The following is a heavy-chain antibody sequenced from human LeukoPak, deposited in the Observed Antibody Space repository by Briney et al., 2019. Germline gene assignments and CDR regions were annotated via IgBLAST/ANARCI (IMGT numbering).Heavy chain of an antibody. Sequence: GGSLRLSCAASGFTFSSYWMTWVRQAPGKGLEWVANIKQDGSEKYYVESVKGRFTISRDNAKNSLYLQMNSLRAEDTAVYYCARAAKFYYDSTVYWDWFDPWGQGTLVTVSS. CDR3: ARAAKFYYDSTVYWDWFDP. V-gene: IGHV3-7*01. D-gene: IGHD3-22*01. CDR2: IKQDGSEK. CDR1: GFTFSSYW. J-gene: IGHJ5*02.